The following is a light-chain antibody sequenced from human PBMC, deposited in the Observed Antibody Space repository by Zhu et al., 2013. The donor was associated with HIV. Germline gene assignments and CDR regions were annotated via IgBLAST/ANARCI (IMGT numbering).Light chain of an antibody. Sequence: DIQLTQSPSFLSASVGDRVTIACRASQDIGKYLAWYQQKSGKAPKLLVYAASTLQSGVPSRFGGRGSGTDFTLTISSLQPEDFATYYCQQYNSYPFTFGPGTKVDIK. CDR3: QQYNSYPFT. CDR2: AAS. V-gene: IGKV1-9*01. J-gene: IGKJ3*01. CDR1: QDIGKY.